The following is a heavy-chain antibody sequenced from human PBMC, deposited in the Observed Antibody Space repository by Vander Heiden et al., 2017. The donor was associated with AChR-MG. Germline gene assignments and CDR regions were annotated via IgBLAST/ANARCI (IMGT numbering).Heavy chain of an antibody. CDR1: GGPISRYY. Sequence: QVQLQESGPGLVKPSETLSLTCTVPGGPISRYYWSWIRQPPGKGLEWIGYIYYRGSTNYNPSLKSRVTISVDTSKNQFSLKLSSVTAADTAVYYCARGYAFSNWFDPWGQGTLVTVSS. V-gene: IGHV4-59*01. J-gene: IGHJ5*02. CDR2: IYYRGST. D-gene: IGHD3-16*01. CDR3: ARGYAFSNWFDP.